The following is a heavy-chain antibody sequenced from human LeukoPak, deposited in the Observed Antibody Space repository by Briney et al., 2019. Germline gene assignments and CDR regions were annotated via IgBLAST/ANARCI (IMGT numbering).Heavy chain of an antibody. J-gene: IGHJ4*02. D-gene: IGHD6-13*01. Sequence: RGSLRLSCAASGFTFSGSAMHWVRQASGKGLEWVGRIRSKANSYATAYAASVKGRFTISRDDSKNTAYLQMNSLKTEDTAVYYCTSFPIAAAGTGNWGQGTLVTVSS. V-gene: IGHV3-73*01. CDR2: IRSKANSYAT. CDR3: TSFPIAAAGTGN. CDR1: GFTFSGSA.